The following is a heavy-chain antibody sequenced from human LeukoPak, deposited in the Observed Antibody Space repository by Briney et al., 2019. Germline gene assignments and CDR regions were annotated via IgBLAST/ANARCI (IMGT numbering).Heavy chain of an antibody. CDR2: INHSGST. V-gene: IGHV4-34*01. Sequence: PSETLSLTCTVAGGSISSYYWSWIRQPPRKGLEWIGEINHSGSTNYNPSLKSRVTISVDTSKNQFSLKLSSVTAADTAVYYCARGGYFDYWGQGTLVTVSS. J-gene: IGHJ4*02. CDR3: ARGGYFDY. CDR1: GGSISSYY.